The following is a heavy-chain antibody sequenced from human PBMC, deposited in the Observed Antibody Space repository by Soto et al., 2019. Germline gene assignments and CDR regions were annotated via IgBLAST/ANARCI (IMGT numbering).Heavy chain of an antibody. CDR3: ARRHSGGFFRFSDS. D-gene: IGHD2-15*01. Sequence: AASVKVSCKASGYTLTSYYMQWVRQAPGQGLEWMGGTGSGTGPGNHAQKFQGRLTVTADKSTSTVYMELTNLSSEDTAVYYCARRHSGGFFRFSDSWGQGTLVTVSS. CDR2: TGSGTGPG. CDR1: GYTLTSYY. V-gene: IGHV1-69*06. J-gene: IGHJ4*02.